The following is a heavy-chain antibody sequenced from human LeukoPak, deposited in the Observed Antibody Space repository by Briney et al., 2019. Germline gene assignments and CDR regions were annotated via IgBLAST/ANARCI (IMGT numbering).Heavy chain of an antibody. CDR1: GYTFTGYS. CDR2: INPNTGGT. CDR3: ARDQSEDFIDWFDP. J-gene: IGHJ5*02. D-gene: IGHD1-26*01. Sequence: ASVKVSCKASGYTFTGYSIHWVRQAPGQGLEWMGWINPNTGGTNYAQNFQGRVTMTRDTSISTAYMELSSLTSDDTAVYYCARDQSEDFIDWFDPWGQGTLVTVSS. V-gene: IGHV1-2*02.